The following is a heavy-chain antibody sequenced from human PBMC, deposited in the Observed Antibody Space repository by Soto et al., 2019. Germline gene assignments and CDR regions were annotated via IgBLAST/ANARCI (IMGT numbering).Heavy chain of an antibody. CDR2: IYYSGST. V-gene: IGHV4-61*03. CDR1: GGSVSSGSHY. Sequence: SETLSLTCTVSGGSVSSGSHYWSWIRQPPGKGLEWIGNIYYSGSTKYNPSLKSRVTISVDRSRNHFSLNLRSVTTGEAALFYCARGTSYDFWSGYVGFDPWGRGTLVTVSS. J-gene: IGHJ5*02. D-gene: IGHD3-3*01. CDR3: ARGTSYDFWSGYVGFDP.